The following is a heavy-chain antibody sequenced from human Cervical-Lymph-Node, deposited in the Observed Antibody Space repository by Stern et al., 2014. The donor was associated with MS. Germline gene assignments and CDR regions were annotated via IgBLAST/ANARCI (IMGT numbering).Heavy chain of an antibody. J-gene: IGHJ3*02. D-gene: IGHD3-16*01. V-gene: IGHV4-61*01. CDR3: ARDGGRGSNAFDI. Sequence: QVQLQESGPGLVKPSETLSLTCTVSGASVTSHTYYWSWIRQPPGKELAWIGYIYNSGSTDYNPSLQSRVTISVDTSKNQFSLMLSSVTAADTAVYYCARDGGRGSNAFDIWGQGTVVIVSS. CDR1: GASVTSHTYY. CDR2: IYNSGST.